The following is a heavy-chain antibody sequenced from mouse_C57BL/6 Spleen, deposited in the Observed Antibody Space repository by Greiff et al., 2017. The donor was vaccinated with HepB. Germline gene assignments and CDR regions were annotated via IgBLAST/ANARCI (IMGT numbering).Heavy chain of an antibody. D-gene: IGHD2-3*01. Sequence: EVKLVESGGGLVKPGGSLKLSCAASGFTFSDYGMHWVRQAPEKGLEWVAYISSGSSTIYYADTVKGRFTISRDNAKNTLFLQMTSLRSEETAMYYCARIYDSYYVYFDYWGQGTTLTVSS. CDR2: ISSGSSTI. CDR3: ARIYDSYYVYFDY. CDR1: GFTFSDYG. V-gene: IGHV5-17*01. J-gene: IGHJ2*01.